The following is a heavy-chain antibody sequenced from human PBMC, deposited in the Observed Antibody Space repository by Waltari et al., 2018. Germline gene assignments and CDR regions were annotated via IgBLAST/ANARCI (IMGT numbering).Heavy chain of an antibody. CDR3: ARERIAAADNYFDY. D-gene: IGHD6-13*01. CDR1: GFTFCSYW. Sequence: EVQLVESGGGLVQPGGSLRLSCAASGFTFCSYWMSCVRKCPGKGLEWVANIKQDGSEKYYVDSVKGRFTISRDNAKNSLYLQMNSLRAEDTAVYYCARERIAAADNYFDYWGQGTLVTVSS. J-gene: IGHJ4*02. CDR2: IKQDGSEK. V-gene: IGHV3-7*01.